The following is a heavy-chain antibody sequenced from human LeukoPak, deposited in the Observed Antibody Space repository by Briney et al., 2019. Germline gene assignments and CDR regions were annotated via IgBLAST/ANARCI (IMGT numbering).Heavy chain of an antibody. D-gene: IGHD1-1*01. CDR2: INHSGST. CDR1: GGSFSGYY. J-gene: IGHJ5*02. CDR3: ARGSTGTDNWFDP. V-gene: IGHV4-34*01. Sequence: SETLSLTCAVYGGSFSGYYWSWIRQPPGKGLEWIGEINHSGSTNYNPSLKSRVTISVDTSKNQFSLKLSSVTAPDTAVYYCARGSTGTDNWFDPWGQGTLVTVSS.